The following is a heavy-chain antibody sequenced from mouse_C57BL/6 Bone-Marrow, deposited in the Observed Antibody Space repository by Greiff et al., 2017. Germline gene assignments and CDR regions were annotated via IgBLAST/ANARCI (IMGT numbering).Heavy chain of an antibody. CDR2: IDPETGGT. CDR1: GYTFTDYE. D-gene: IGHD2-4*01. Sequence: QVQLQQSGAELVRPGASVTLSCKASGYTFTDYEMHWVKQTPVHGLEWIGAIDPETGGTASNQQFKGKAILTADKSSSTAYMELRRLTSEDSAVYDCTREGGGIRNYLDYWGQGTTLTVSS. J-gene: IGHJ2*01. CDR3: TREGGGIRNYLDY. V-gene: IGHV1-15*01.